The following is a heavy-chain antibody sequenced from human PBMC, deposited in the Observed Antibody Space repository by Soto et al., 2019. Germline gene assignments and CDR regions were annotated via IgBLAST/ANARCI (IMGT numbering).Heavy chain of an antibody. CDR1: GFTFSSYA. V-gene: IGHV3-30-3*01. Sequence: PGGSLRLSCAASGFTFSSYAMHWVRQAPGKGLEWVAVISYDGSNKYYADSVKGRFTISRDNSKNTLYLQMNSLRAEDTAVYYCARERTTCFDCLYYYGMDVWGQGTTVTVSS. J-gene: IGHJ6*02. D-gene: IGHD5-12*01. CDR3: ARERTTCFDCLYYYGMDV. CDR2: ISYDGSNK.